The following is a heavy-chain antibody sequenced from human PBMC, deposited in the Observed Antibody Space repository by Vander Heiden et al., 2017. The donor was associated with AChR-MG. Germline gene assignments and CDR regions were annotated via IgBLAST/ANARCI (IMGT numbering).Heavy chain of an antibody. Sequence: QLQLQESGPGLVKPSETLSLTCTVSGGSISSSSYYWGWIRQPPGKGLEWIGSIYYSGSTYYNPSLKSRVTISVDTSKNQFSLKLSSVTAADTAVYYCARGYSVTMIVVVKFDYWGQGTLVTVSS. D-gene: IGHD3-22*01. CDR2: IYYSGST. CDR1: GGSISSSSYY. CDR3: ARGYSVTMIVVVKFDY. V-gene: IGHV4-39*01. J-gene: IGHJ4*02.